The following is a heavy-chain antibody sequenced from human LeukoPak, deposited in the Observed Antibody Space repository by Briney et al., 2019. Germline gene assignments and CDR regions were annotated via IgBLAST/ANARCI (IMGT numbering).Heavy chain of an antibody. CDR2: IFSSGTT. J-gene: IGHJ6*02. D-gene: IGHD2-15*01. CDR1: GGSFSGYY. CDR3: ARHDRTPLCQLGMDV. Sequence: SETLSLTCTVSGGSFSGYYWSYTRQSPGQGLEWIGYIFSSGTTIYSPSLRGRVTLSVDTSRNDISLKLTSVAAAESAFYYGARHDRTPLCQLGMDVWGQGTTVTVSS. V-gene: IGHV4-59*08.